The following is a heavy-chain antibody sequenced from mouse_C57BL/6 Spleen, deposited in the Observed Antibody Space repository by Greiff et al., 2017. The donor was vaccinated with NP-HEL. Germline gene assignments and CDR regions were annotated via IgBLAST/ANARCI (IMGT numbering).Heavy chain of an antibody. J-gene: IGHJ2*01. V-gene: IGHV1-62-2*01. D-gene: IGHD2-14*01. CDR2: FYPGRGSI. CDR1: GYTFTEYT. CDR3: ARHEDAEVSYYFDY. Sequence: VQLQQSGAELVKPGASVKLSCQASGYTFTEYTIHWVKQRSGQGLEWIGWFYPGRGSIKSNEQFTAKATLTADKSASTVYMELSRLTSEDSAVYFCARHEDAEVSYYFDYWGQGTTLTVSS.